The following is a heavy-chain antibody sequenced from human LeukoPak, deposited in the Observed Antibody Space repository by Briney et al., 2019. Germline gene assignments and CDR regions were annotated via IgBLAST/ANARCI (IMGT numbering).Heavy chain of an antibody. CDR2: IYHSGST. CDR3: ARGQYCSGGSCSFFDY. D-gene: IGHD2-15*01. CDR1: GGSISSSNW. J-gene: IGHJ4*02. V-gene: IGHV4-4*02. Sequence: SETLSLTCAVSGGSISSSNWWSWVRQPPGKGLEWIGGIYHSGSTNYNPSLKSRVTISVDKSKNQFSLKLSSVTAADTAVYYCARGQYCSGGSCSFFDYWGQGTLVTVSS.